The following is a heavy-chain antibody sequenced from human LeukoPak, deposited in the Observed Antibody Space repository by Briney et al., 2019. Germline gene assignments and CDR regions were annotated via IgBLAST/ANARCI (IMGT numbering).Heavy chain of an antibody. CDR3: ATDRGWRTSGYYLYYFEY. CDR1: GFTFRDYT. Sequence: GGSLRLSCAASGFTFRDYTMNWVRQAPGKGLEWVASIKHDGSEKYYVDSVRGRFTISRDNTMNSLYLQMSSLRAEDTAVYYCATDRGWRTSGYYLYYFEYWGQGTLVTFSS. D-gene: IGHD3-3*01. CDR2: IKHDGSEK. J-gene: IGHJ4*02. V-gene: IGHV3-7*01.